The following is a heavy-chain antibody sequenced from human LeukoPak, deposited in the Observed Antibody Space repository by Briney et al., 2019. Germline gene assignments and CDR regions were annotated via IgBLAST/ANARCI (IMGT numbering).Heavy chain of an antibody. CDR2: INPNSGGT. J-gene: IGHJ5*02. V-gene: IGHV1-2*02. Sequence: ASVKVSCKASGGTFSSYAISWVRQAPGQGLEWMGWINPNSGGTNYAQKFQGRVTMTRDTSISTAYMELSRLRSDDTAVYYCARDQEGIAVPGTKGRAFDPWGQGTLVTVSS. CDR3: ARDQEGIAVPGTKGRAFDP. D-gene: IGHD6-19*01. CDR1: GGTFSSYA.